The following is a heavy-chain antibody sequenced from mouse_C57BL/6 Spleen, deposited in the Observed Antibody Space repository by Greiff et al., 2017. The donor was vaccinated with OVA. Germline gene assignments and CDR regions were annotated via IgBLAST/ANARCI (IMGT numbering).Heavy chain of an antibody. Sequence: QVHVKQPGAELVKPGASVKLSCKASGYTFTSYWMHWVKQRPGQGLEWIGMIHPNSGSTNYNEKFKSKATLTVDKSSSTAYMQLSSLTSEDSAVYYCARRSAYSNSDYYAMDYWGQGTSVTVSS. CDR3: ARRSAYSNSDYYAMDY. D-gene: IGHD2-5*01. CDR1: GYTFTSYW. V-gene: IGHV1-64*01. CDR2: IHPNSGST. J-gene: IGHJ4*01.